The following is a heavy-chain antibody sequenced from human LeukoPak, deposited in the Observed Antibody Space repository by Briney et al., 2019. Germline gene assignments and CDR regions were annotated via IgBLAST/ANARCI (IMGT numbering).Heavy chain of an antibody. Sequence: PGGPLRLSCAASGFTFDDYGMNWVRQAPGKGLEWVSSITWNGDNKLYADSVKGRFTISRDNAKNSLFLQMNSLRAEDTAFYYCARAPHAFDIWGQGTMVTVSS. J-gene: IGHJ3*02. V-gene: IGHV3-20*04. CDR3: ARAPHAFDI. CDR1: GFTFDDYG. CDR2: ITWNGDNK.